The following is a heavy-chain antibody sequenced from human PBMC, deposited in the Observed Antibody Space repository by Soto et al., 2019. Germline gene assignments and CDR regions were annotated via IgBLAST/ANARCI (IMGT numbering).Heavy chain of an antibody. V-gene: IGHV5-51*01. CDR3: ARRPGSWFDP. Sequence: GESLKISCXASGYSFTTSWIGWVRQMPGKGLEWMGIIFPSDSDTRYSPSFQGQVTISVDKSISTAYLQWSSLKASDTAMYYCARRPGSWFDPWGQETLVTVSS. CDR2: IFPSDSDT. J-gene: IGHJ5*02. D-gene: IGHD3-10*01. CDR1: GYSFTTSW.